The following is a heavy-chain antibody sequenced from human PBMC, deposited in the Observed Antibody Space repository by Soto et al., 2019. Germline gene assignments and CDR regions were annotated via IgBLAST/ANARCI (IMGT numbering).Heavy chain of an antibody. CDR3: ARVPGYSSGWYWYFDL. Sequence: QVQLVESGGGVVQPGRSLRLSCAASGFTFSSYGMHWVRQAPGKGLEWVAVIWYDGSNKYYADSVKGRFTISRDNSKNTVHLQMNRLRAEDTAVYYCARVPGYSSGWYWYFDLLCLGTLVTVSS. CDR1: GFTFSSYG. V-gene: IGHV3-33*01. J-gene: IGHJ2*01. CDR2: IWYDGSNK. D-gene: IGHD6-19*01.